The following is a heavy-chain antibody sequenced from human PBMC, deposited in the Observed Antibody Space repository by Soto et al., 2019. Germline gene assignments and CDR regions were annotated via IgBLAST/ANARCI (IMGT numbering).Heavy chain of an antibody. D-gene: IGHD2-21*01. J-gene: IGHJ6*03. CDR1: GGSFTSYI. CDR2: IIPIQGKA. CDR3: AKSLLFVENGYMDV. V-gene: IGHV1-69*02. Sequence: QVQLVQSGAELKKPGSSVKVSCEASGGSFTSYIFTWVRQAPGQGLEWMGRIIPIQGKANYALKFQDRVTITADRSTRTVYMELTSLRPEDTAVYFCAKSLLFVENGYMDVWGKGTTVTVSS.